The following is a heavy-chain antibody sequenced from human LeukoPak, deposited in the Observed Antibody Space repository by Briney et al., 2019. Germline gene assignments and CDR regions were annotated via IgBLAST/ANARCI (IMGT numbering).Heavy chain of an antibody. CDR1: GYTFTGYY. Sequence: ASVKVSCKDSGYTFTGYYMHWVRQAPGQGLEWMGWINPNSGGTNYAQKFQGRVTMTRDTSISTAYMELSRLRSDDTAVYYCARDRVLWRGAYYYYYGMDVWGQGTTVTVSS. CDR3: ARDRVLWRGAYYYYYGMDV. J-gene: IGHJ6*02. CDR2: INPNSGGT. D-gene: IGHD3-3*01. V-gene: IGHV1-2*02.